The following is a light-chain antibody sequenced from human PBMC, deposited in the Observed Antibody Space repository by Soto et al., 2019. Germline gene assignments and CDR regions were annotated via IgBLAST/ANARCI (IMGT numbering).Light chain of an antibody. CDR3: QQYDSYPLT. CDR1: QGIGSW. V-gene: IGKV1D-16*01. Sequence: DIQMTQSPSSVYASLGDRVTITCRASQGIGSWLAWYQQKPGKAPKFLIYDVSTLESGVPSRFSGSGSGTEFTLTISSLQPEDFATYYCQQYDSYPLTLGGGTKVDIK. J-gene: IGKJ4*01. CDR2: DVS.